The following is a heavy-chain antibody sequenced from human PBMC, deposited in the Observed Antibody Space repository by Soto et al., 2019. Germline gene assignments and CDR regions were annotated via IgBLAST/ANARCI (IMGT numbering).Heavy chain of an antibody. Sequence: QVQLVQSGAQVKKHGASVKVSCKASGYTFTSYDINWVRQATGQGLEWRVWMNPNSGNTGYAQKFQGRVTMTRNTSRSTAYMELSSLRSEDTAVYYCARRIAVAGKAYDYLGQGTLVTVSS. CDR2: MNPNSGNT. CDR1: GYTFTSYD. CDR3: ARRIAVAGKAYDY. D-gene: IGHD6-19*01. J-gene: IGHJ4*02. V-gene: IGHV1-8*01.